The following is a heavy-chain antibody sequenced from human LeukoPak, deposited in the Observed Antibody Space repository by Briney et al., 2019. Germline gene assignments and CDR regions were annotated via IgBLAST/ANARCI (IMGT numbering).Heavy chain of an antibody. CDR2: IYWDDDK. Sequence: SGPTLVNPTQTLTLTCTFSGFSLSTSGVGVGWIRQPPGKALEWLALIYWDDDKRYSPSLKSRLTITKDTSKNQVVLTMTNMDPVDTATYYCAHSVGYYDSSGYYLYFDYWGQGTLVTVSS. D-gene: IGHD3-22*01. J-gene: IGHJ4*02. V-gene: IGHV2-5*02. CDR1: GFSLSTSGVG. CDR3: AHSVGYYDSSGYYLYFDY.